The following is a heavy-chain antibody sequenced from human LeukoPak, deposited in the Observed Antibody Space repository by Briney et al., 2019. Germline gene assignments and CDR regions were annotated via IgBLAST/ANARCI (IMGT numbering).Heavy chain of an antibody. CDR1: GFSFSLYG. CDR2: IKTKTEGETT. D-gene: IGHD2-2*01. J-gene: IGHJ4*02. V-gene: IGHV3-15*07. Sequence: GGSLRLSCGASGFSFSLYGMHWVRQAPGKGLEWVGRIKTKTEGETTEYAAPVKGRFTISRDDSKNTMYLQMNSLKAEDTAVYYCTNMAYPFDYWGQGTLVTVSS. CDR3: TNMAYPFDY.